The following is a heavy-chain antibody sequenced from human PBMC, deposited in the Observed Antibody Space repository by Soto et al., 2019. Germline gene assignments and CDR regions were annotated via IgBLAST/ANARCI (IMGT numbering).Heavy chain of an antibody. CDR3: ARESEDLTSNFDY. CDR1: GFTFSRYS. J-gene: IGHJ4*02. Sequence: GGSLRLSCAASGFTFSRYSMNWVRQAPGKGLEWVSSISSTTNYIYYADSMKGRFTVSRDNAKNSVYLDMNSLSAEDTAVYYCARESEDLTSNFDYWGQGTLVTVSS. CDR2: ISSTTNYI. V-gene: IGHV3-21*01.